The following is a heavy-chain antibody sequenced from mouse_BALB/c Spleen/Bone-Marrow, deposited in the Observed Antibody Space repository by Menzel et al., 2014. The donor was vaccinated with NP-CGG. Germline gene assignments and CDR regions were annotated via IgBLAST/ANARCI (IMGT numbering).Heavy chain of an antibody. V-gene: IGHV1-53*01. J-gene: IGHJ2*01. CDR2: INPSNGGT. CDR3: TRRLGRFYFDY. CDR1: GYTFTSYX. D-gene: IGHD4-1*01. Sequence: QVQLQQSGPELVKPGASVKLSCKASGYTFTSYXMYWMKQRPGQXXEWIGKINPSNGGTDFNEKFKCKATLTVDRSSNTAYMQLSSLTSDDSSVYYCTRRLGRFYFDYWGQGTTLTVSS.